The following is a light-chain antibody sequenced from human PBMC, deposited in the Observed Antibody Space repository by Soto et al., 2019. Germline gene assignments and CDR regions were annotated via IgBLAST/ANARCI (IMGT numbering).Light chain of an antibody. CDR3: QPGYRSPPVT. CDR1: QHISSW. CDR2: AAS. Sequence: DILMTQSPATLSVSVGDRVTXXXXXSQHISSWLAWYQQKPGKAPKLLIYAASSLQSGVPSRFSGSGSGTDFTLTISRLHPEDFAACYCQPGYRSPPVTFGQRARLEVK. J-gene: IGKJ5*01. V-gene: IGKV1-12*01.